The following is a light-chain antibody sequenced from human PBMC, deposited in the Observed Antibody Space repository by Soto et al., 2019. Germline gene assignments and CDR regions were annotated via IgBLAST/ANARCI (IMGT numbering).Light chain of an antibody. CDR1: SSDVGGYKY. J-gene: IGLJ2*01. CDR3: CSYVGSFRGL. CDR2: DVS. Sequence: QSALTQPRSVSGSPGQSVTISCTGTSSDVGGYKYVSWYQQHPGKAPKFIIYDVSERPSGVPDRFSGSKSGNTASLTISGLEAEDEADYYCCSYVGSFRGLFGGGTKLTVL. V-gene: IGLV2-11*01.